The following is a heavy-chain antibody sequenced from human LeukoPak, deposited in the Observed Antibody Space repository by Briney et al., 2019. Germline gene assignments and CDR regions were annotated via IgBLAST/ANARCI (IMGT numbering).Heavy chain of an antibody. J-gene: IGHJ4*02. V-gene: IGHV3-7*01. Sequence: GGSLRLSCAASGFTFSNYWMSWVRQAPGKGLEWVANIKQDGSEKYYVDSVKGRFTISRDNAKNSLYLQMNSLRAEDTAVYYCAREGDDTGIVGATAYFDYWGQGTLVTVSS. CDR1: GFTFSNYW. CDR2: IKQDGSEK. D-gene: IGHD1-26*01. CDR3: AREGDDTGIVGATAYFDY.